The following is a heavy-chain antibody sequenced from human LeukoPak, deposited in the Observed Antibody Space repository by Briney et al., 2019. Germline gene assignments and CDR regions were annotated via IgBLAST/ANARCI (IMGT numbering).Heavy chain of an antibody. J-gene: IGHJ4*02. Sequence: GGSLRLSCAASGFTFSSYWMSWVRQAPGKGLEWVSVIYSGGSTYYADSVKGRFTISRDNSKNTLYLQMNSLRAEDTAVYYCARNDFGWFLWAYWGQGTLVTVSS. D-gene: IGHD3-9*01. CDR3: ARNDFGWFLWAY. CDR1: GFTFSSYW. CDR2: IYSGGST. V-gene: IGHV3-66*01.